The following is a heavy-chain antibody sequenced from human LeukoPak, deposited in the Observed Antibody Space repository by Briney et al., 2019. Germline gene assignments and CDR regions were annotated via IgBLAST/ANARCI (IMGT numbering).Heavy chain of an antibody. V-gene: IGHV4-39*01. CDR1: GVSISSSSYY. J-gene: IGHJ4*02. Sequence: PSETLSLTCTDSGVSISSSSYYWGWICQPPGKGLEWIGTIYYSGSTYYNPSLKSRVTISVDTSKNQFSLKLSSVTAADMAVYYCARQGRDGRFANYWGQGTLVTVSS. D-gene: IGHD5-24*01. CDR3: ARQGRDGRFANY. CDR2: IYYSGST.